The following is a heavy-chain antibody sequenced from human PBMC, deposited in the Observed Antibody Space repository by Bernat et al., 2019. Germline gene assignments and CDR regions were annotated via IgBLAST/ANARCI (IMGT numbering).Heavy chain of an antibody. CDR2: ISSRSDFT. CDR1: GFTFSDYY. CDR3: AREPGYSSSWYYFDY. J-gene: IGHJ4*02. D-gene: IGHD6-13*01. Sequence: QVQLVESGGGLVKPGGSLRLSCAASGFTFSDYYMHWIRQTPGKGLEWVSYISSRSDFTNYADSVKGRFTVSRDNAKNSLYLQMHSLRAEDTAVYYCAREPGYSSSWYYFDYWGQGALVTVSS. V-gene: IGHV3-11*05.